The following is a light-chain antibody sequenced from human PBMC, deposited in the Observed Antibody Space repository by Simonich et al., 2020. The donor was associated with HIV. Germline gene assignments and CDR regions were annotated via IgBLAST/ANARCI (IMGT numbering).Light chain of an antibody. CDR3: QQLNSYPPFT. J-gene: IGKJ3*01. V-gene: IGKV1-NL1*01. CDR2: TSY. CDR1: QGSSNS. Sequence: DIQMTQSPSSLSASVGARVTITCRASQGSSNSLAWYQQKTGKAPKLLINTSYRLESGVPSRFSGSGSGTEFTLTISSLQPEDFATYYCQQLNSYPPFTFGPGTKVDIK.